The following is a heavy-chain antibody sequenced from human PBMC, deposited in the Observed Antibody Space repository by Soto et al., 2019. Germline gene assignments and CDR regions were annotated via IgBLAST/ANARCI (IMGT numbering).Heavy chain of an antibody. CDR1: GGSVSSESYY. D-gene: IGHD2-21*01. CDR3: ARERGDSHWIDP. J-gene: IGHJ5*02. Sequence: SETLSLTCSVPGGSVSSESYYWSWIRQTPGKGLGWIGNVENSGSTKYNPSLKSRVTISVDTSKNQFSLKLSSVTGADAAVYYCARERGDSHWIDPWGQGTLVTVSS. V-gene: IGHV4-61*01. CDR2: VENSGST.